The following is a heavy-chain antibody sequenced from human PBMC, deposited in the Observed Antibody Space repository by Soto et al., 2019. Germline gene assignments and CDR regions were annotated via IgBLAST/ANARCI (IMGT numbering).Heavy chain of an antibody. V-gene: IGHV3-33*01. Sequence: QPWGSLRLSCAASGFTFISYGIHWGRHSPFKGLEWVAVIWYDGSNKCYADSVKGRFTISRDNSKNTLYLQMNSLRAEDTAVYYCARDKIRGELLRGGYDAFDIWGQGTMVTVSS. CDR1: GFTFISYG. CDR2: IWYDGSNK. D-gene: IGHD1-26*01. J-gene: IGHJ3*02. CDR3: ARDKIRGELLRGGYDAFDI.